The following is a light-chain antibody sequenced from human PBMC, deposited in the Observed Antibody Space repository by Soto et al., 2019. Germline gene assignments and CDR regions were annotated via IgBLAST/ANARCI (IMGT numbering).Light chain of an antibody. V-gene: IGLV2-14*01. Sequence: QSALTQPASVSGFPGQSITISCTGTKNDVGLYDYVSWYQQHPGEAPKLMIYGVTNRPSGVSNRFSGSKSGNTASLTISGLQAADEADYFCSSYTTTTLEVFGTGTKVTVL. CDR2: GVT. CDR3: SSYTTTTLEV. J-gene: IGLJ1*01. CDR1: KNDVGLYDY.